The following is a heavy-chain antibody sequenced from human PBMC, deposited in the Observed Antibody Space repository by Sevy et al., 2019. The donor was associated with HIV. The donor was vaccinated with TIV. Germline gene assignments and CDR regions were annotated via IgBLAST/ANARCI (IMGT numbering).Heavy chain of an antibody. V-gene: IGHV1-2*02. J-gene: IGHJ5*02. CDR3: ARERVYCSGASCKPGGWFDP. Sequence: ASVKVSCKASGYTFTGYCMHWVRQAPGEGLEWMGGINPNSGGTNYAQKFHGRVTMTRDTSISTAYMELSRLRSDDTAVCYCARERVYCSGASCKPGGWFDPWGQGTLVTVSS. CDR2: INPNSGGT. CDR1: GYTFTGYC. D-gene: IGHD2-15*01.